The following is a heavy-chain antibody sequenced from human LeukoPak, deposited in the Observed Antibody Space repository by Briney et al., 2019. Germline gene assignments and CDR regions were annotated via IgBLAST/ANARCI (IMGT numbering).Heavy chain of an antibody. V-gene: IGHV3-7*01. CDR3: AREPYCSSTSCYPT. CDR2: IKQDGSEE. CDR1: GFTFSYW. J-gene: IGHJ4*02. D-gene: IGHD2-2*01. Sequence: GGSLRLSCSASGFTFSYWMSWVRQAPGKGLEWVANIKQDGSEEYYVDSVKGRFTISRDNAKNSLYLQMNSLRAEDTAVYYCAREPYCSSTSCYPTWGQGTLVTVSS.